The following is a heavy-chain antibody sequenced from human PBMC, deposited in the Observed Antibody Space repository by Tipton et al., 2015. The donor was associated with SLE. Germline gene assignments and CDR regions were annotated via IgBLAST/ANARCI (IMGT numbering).Heavy chain of an antibody. CDR2: VSYSGTT. CDR3: ARAGEYSSGWSWDY. Sequence: TLSLTCTVSGVSINSHYWSWIRQPQGKGLEWIGYVSYSGTTSYNPSLESRVTISVDTSKNQFSLKLSSVTAADTAVYYCARAGEYSSGWSWDYWGQGTLVTVSS. J-gene: IGHJ4*02. V-gene: IGHV4-59*11. D-gene: IGHD6-19*01. CDR1: GVSINSHY.